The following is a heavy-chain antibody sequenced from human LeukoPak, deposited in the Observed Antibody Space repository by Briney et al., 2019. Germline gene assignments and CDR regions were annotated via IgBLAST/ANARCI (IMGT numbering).Heavy chain of an antibody. V-gene: IGHV3-48*03. Sequence: GGSLRLSCANSGFTFRSSEMNWVRQAPGKGLEWVSYISGTGNTIYYTDSVKRRYTISRDNAKNSLYLQMNSLRAEDTAVYYCARDSYNGDYVPGYFQHWGQSTLVTVSS. CDR1: GFTFRSSE. D-gene: IGHD4-17*01. J-gene: IGHJ1*01. CDR2: ISGTGNTI. CDR3: ARDSYNGDYVPGYFQH.